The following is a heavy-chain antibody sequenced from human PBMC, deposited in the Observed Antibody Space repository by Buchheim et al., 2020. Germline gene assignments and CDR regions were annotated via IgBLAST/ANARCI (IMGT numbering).Heavy chain of an antibody. CDR1: GFTFSSYG. V-gene: IGHV3-33*01. CDR2: IWYDGSNK. D-gene: IGHD6-13*01. CDR3: ARDSSSWSSYFYYYGMDV. Sequence: QVQLVESGGGVVQPGRSLRLSCAASGFTFSSYGMHWVRQAPGKGLEWVAVIWYDGSNKYYAESVKGRFTISRDNSKHTLYLQMNSLRAEDTAVYYSARDSSSWSSYFYYYGMDVWGQGTT. J-gene: IGHJ6*02.